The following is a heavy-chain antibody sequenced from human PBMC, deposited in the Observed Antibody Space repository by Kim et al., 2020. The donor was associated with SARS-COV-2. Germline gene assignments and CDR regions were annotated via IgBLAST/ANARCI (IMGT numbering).Heavy chain of an antibody. CDR1: GGTFSSYA. V-gene: IGHV1-69*13. D-gene: IGHD3-22*01. CDR3: ASASYYYDSNLDY. Sequence: SVKVSCKASGGTFSSYAISWVRQAPGQGLEWMGGIIPIFGTANYAQKFQGRVTITADESTSTAYMELSSLRSEDTAVYYCASASYYYDSNLDYWGQGTLVTVSS. J-gene: IGHJ4*02. CDR2: IIPIFGTA.